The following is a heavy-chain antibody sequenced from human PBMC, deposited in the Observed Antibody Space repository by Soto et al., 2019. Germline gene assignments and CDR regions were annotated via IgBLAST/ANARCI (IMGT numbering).Heavy chain of an antibody. J-gene: IGHJ5*02. Sequence: QVQLVESGGGVVQPGRSLRLSCVASGFIFSNYVMYWVRQAPGKGLEWVATISDEGNNKYYADSVKGRFTISRENSNNTLYLQIHALRGDDPAVYYCTRGTTSWRSGNWFDPWGQGTLVTVSS. CDR3: TRGTTSWRSGNWFDP. V-gene: IGHV3-30-3*01. CDR1: GFIFSNYV. CDR2: ISDEGNNK. D-gene: IGHD2-2*01.